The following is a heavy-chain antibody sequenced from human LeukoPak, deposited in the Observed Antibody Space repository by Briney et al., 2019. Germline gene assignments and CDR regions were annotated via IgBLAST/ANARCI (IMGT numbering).Heavy chain of an antibody. CDR1: GVIFSNYA. Sequence: AGGSLRLSCAASGVIFSNYAMSWVRQAPGKGLEWVAGISGSGGSTYYADSVKGRLTISRDNSKNTLYLQMNSLRAEDTAVYYCANALQTHPSWGQGTLVTVSS. D-gene: IGHD4-11*01. V-gene: IGHV3-23*01. CDR3: ANALQTHPS. J-gene: IGHJ4*02. CDR2: ISGSGGST.